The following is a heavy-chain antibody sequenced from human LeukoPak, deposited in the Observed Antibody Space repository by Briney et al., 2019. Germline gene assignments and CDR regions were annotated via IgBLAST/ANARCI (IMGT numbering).Heavy chain of an antibody. CDR1: GYTFTSYY. J-gene: IGHJ6*02. Sequence: GASVKVSCKASGYTFTSYYMRWVRRAPGQGLEWMGIINPSGGSTTYAQKFQGRVTMTRDTSTSTVYMELSSLRSEDTAVYYCARDQEYSSSSTVAGMDVWGQGTTVTVSS. CDR3: ARDQEYSSSSTVAGMDV. D-gene: IGHD6-6*01. V-gene: IGHV1-46*01. CDR2: INPSGGST.